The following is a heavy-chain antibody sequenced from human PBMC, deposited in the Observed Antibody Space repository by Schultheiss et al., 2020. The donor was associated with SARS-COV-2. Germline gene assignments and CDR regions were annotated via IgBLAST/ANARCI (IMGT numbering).Heavy chain of an antibody. Sequence: GESLKISCAASGFTFSSYAMSWVRQAPGKGLEWVSVIYSGGSTYYADSVKGRFTISRDNSKNTLYLQMNSLRAEDTAVYYCARGGYYYDSSVNYWGQGTLVTVSS. CDR1: GFTFSSYA. J-gene: IGHJ4*02. CDR3: ARGGYYYDSSVNY. V-gene: IGHV3-23*03. CDR2: IYSGGST. D-gene: IGHD3-22*01.